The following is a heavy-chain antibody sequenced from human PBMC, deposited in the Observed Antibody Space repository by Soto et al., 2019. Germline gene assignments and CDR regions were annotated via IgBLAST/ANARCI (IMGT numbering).Heavy chain of an antibody. CDR3: ARGLGDSSGYFYFDS. V-gene: IGHV1-69*01. Sequence: QVQLVQSGAEVKKPGSSVNVSCQASGGIFRSFAMTWLRQAPGQGLEWLGGINPILGTPNYAQNFRYRLTSVADESTSTAYMLLSSLRSDDTALYFCARGLGDSSGYFYFDSWGQGTLVTVSS. J-gene: IGHJ4*02. D-gene: IGHD3-22*01. CDR1: GGIFRSFA. CDR2: INPILGTP.